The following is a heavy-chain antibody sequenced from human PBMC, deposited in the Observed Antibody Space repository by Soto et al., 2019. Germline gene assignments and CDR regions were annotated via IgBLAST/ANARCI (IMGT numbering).Heavy chain of an antibody. Sequence: PGGSLKLSCTASGFTFRSSAVSGVRQAPGKGLEWVSISSASGGSTYHADSVKGRFSISRDNSKNTLYLQMTRLRTEDTAVYYCAKDGQWLDVHFDYWGQGALVTVSS. CDR2: SSASGGST. V-gene: IGHV3-23*01. CDR1: GFTFRSSA. J-gene: IGHJ4*02. D-gene: IGHD6-19*01. CDR3: AKDGQWLDVHFDY.